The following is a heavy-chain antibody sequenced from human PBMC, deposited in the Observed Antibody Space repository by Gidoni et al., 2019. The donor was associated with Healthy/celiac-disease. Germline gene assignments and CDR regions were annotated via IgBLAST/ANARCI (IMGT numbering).Heavy chain of an antibody. Sequence: QVQLVEAGGGVVQPGRSLGLSCAASGFTFSRYALHWVRQAPGKGLEWVAVISDDGSNKYYADSVKGRFTISRDNSKNTLYLQMNSLRAEDTAVYYCASWSSSWQQDYYYYYMDVWGKGTTVTVSS. J-gene: IGHJ6*03. V-gene: IGHV3-30-3*01. CDR2: ISDDGSNK. D-gene: IGHD6-13*01. CDR1: GFTFSRYA. CDR3: ASWSSSWQQDYYYYYMDV.